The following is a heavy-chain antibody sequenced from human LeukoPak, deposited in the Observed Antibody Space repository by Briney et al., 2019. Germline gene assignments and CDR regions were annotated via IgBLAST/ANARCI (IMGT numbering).Heavy chain of an antibody. Sequence: GGSLRLSCAASGFTFSIYAMSWVRQAPGKGLEWVSAISGSGGSTYYADSVKGRFTISRDNSKNTLYLQMNSLRAEDTAVYYCAKVHDYDSSGYYYWGQGTLVTVSS. J-gene: IGHJ4*02. D-gene: IGHD3-22*01. V-gene: IGHV3-23*01. CDR3: AKVHDYDSSGYYY. CDR2: ISGSGGST. CDR1: GFTFSIYA.